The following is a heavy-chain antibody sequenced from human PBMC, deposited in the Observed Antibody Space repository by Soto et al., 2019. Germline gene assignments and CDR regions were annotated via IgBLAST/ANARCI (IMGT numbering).Heavy chain of an antibody. V-gene: IGHV3-74*01. CDR1: GFTFSSYW. D-gene: IGHD3-3*01. CDR3: ARTYTYYDFWSGYYSEWFDP. CDR2: INSDGSST. Sequence: GGSLRLSCAASGFTFSSYWMHWVRQAPGKGLVWVSRINSDGSSTSYADSVKGRFTISRDNAKNTLYLQMNSLRAEDTAVYYCARTYTYYDFWSGYYSEWFDPWGQGTLVTVSS. J-gene: IGHJ5*02.